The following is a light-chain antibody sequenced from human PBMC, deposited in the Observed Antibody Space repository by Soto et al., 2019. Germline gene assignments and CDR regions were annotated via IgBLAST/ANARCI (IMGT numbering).Light chain of an antibody. CDR3: QQYTSHPYS. V-gene: IGKV1-5*01. Sequence: DIQMTQSPSTLSASVGDRVTITCRASQSVTNWLAWYQQKPGKAPNLLIYDASRLQSGIPSRFSGSGSGTEFTLTISSLQPDDFASYYCQQYTSHPYSSGQGTKLEIK. CDR1: QSVTNW. CDR2: DAS. J-gene: IGKJ2*01.